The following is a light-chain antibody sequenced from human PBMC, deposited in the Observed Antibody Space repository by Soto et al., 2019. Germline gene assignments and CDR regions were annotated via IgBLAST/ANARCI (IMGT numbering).Light chain of an antibody. CDR3: SSYAGSNSVV. V-gene: IGLV2-8*01. Sequence: QSALTQPPSASGSPGQSVTISCTGTSSDVGGYNYVSWYQQHPGKAPELMIYEVNKRPSGVPDRFSGSKSGNTASLTVSGLQAEDEADYYCSSYAGSNSVVFGGGTKLTVL. J-gene: IGLJ2*01. CDR2: EVN. CDR1: SSDVGGYNY.